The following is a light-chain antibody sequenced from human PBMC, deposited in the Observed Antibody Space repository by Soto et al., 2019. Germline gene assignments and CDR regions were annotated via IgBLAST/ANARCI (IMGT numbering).Light chain of an antibody. Sequence: EIVLTQSPGTLSLSPGERATLSCRASQSVSSSYLAWYQQKPGQAPRLLVYGASNRATGIPARFSGGGSGTDFTLTISNLEPEDFAVYYCQQRSDWPWTFGQGTKVDIK. CDR3: QQRSDWPWT. CDR2: GAS. V-gene: IGKV3D-20*02. J-gene: IGKJ1*01. CDR1: QSVSSSY.